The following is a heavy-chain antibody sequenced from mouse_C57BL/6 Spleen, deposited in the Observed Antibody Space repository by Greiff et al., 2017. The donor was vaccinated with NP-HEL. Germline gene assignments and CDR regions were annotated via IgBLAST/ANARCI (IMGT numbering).Heavy chain of an antibody. V-gene: IGHV1-64*01. CDR2: IHPKSGST. Sequence: QVQLQQSGAELVKPGASVKLSCKASGYTFTSYWMHWVKQRPGQGLEWIGMIHPKSGSTNYNEKFKSKATLTVDKSSSTAYMQLSSLTSEDSAVYYCARYTTVEEGECAYWGQGTLGTVSA. CDR1: GYTFTSYW. D-gene: IGHD1-1*01. CDR3: ARYTTVEEGECAY. J-gene: IGHJ3*01.